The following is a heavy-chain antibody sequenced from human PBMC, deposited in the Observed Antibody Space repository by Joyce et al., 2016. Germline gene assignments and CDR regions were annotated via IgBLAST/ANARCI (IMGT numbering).Heavy chain of an antibody. J-gene: IGHJ5*02. CDR2: ITQDGSEK. V-gene: IGHV3-7*01. CDR3: ARYRS. CDR1: GFNFNGYW. D-gene: IGHD3-16*02. Sequence: EVQLVESGGGLVQPGGSLRLSCAASGFNFNGYWMSWVRQAPGKGLEWVANITQDGSEKYYVDSVKGRFTISRDNAKNSLYLQTNSLRAEDTVVYYCARYRSWGQGTLVTVSS.